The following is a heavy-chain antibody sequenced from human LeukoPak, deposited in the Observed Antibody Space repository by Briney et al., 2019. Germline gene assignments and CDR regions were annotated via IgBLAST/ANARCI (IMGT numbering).Heavy chain of an antibody. V-gene: IGHV1-69*04. CDR2: IIPIFGIA. CDR3: ARDLHCSGGSCFSRYYYYYGMDV. Sequence: ASVKVSCKASGGTSSSYAISWVRQAPGQGLEWMGRIIPIFGIANYAQKFQGRVTITADKSTSTAYMELSSLRSEDTAVYYCARDLHCSGGSCFSRYYYYYGMDVWGQGTTVTVSS. D-gene: IGHD2-15*01. J-gene: IGHJ6*02. CDR1: GGTSSSYA.